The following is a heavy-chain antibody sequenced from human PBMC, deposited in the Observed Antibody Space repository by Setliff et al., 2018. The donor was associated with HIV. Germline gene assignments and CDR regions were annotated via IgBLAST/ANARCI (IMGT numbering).Heavy chain of an antibody. CDR3: AREVRHAAYYFDY. Sequence: ASVKVSCKASGYTFTSSYMHWVRQAPGQGLEWMGIINPSSGGTTYAQIFQGRVTMTRDTSTSTVYMELSSLRSEDTAVYYCAREVRHAAYYFDYWGQGTLVTVSS. CDR2: INPSSGGT. CDR1: GYTFTSSY. D-gene: IGHD2-2*01. V-gene: IGHV1-46*01. J-gene: IGHJ4*02.